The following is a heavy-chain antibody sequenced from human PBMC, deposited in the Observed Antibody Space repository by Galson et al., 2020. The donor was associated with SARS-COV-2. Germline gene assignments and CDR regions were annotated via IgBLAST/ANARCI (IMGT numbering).Heavy chain of an antibody. Sequence: SETLSLTCTVSGDSISGYYWNWIRQPAGKGLEWIGRISSSGRTNCHPSLKSRVTMSRDTPKNQFALKMSSVTAADPAVYYCARRGSITFSWFDPWGQGSLVTVSS. D-gene: IGHD3-10*01. CDR3: ARRGSITFSWFDP. CDR2: ISSSGRT. J-gene: IGHJ5*02. V-gene: IGHV4-4*07. CDR1: GDSISGYY.